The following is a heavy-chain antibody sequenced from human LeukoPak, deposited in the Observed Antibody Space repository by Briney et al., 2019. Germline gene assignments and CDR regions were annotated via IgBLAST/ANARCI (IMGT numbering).Heavy chain of an antibody. Sequence: PGGSLRLSCAASGFTVSSNYMSWVRQAPGKGLEWVSVIYSGGSTYYADSVKGRFTISRDNSKNTLYLQMNSLRAEDTAVYYCAKTWIQLWFDAFDIWGQGTMVTVSS. J-gene: IGHJ3*02. D-gene: IGHD5-18*01. CDR2: IYSGGST. CDR3: AKTWIQLWFDAFDI. CDR1: GFTVSSNY. V-gene: IGHV3-53*01.